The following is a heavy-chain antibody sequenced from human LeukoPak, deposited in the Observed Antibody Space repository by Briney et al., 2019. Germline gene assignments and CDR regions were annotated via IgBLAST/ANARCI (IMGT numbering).Heavy chain of an antibody. CDR3: ARRKDDSSGPDDY. V-gene: IGHV3-21*01. J-gene: IGHJ4*02. Sequence: GGSLRLSCAASGFTFSSYSMNWVRQAPGKGLEWVSSISSSSSYIYYADSVKGRFTISRDNAKNSLYLQMNSLRAEDTAVYYCARRKDDSSGPDDYWGQGTLVTVSS. D-gene: IGHD3-22*01. CDR1: GFTFSSYS. CDR2: ISSSSSYI.